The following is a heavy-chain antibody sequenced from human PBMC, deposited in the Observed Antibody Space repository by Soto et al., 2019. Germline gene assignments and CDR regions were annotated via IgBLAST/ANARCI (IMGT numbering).Heavy chain of an antibody. J-gene: IGHJ6*02. CDR2: IYYSGST. D-gene: IGHD3-10*01. CDR1: GGSISSYY. V-gene: IGHV4-59*01. CDR3: ASYGSGSYPLPHYYYGMDV. Sequence: SETLSLTCTVSGGSISSYYWSGIRQPPGKGLEWIGYIYYSGSTNYNPSLKSRVTISVDTSKNQFSLKLSSVTAADTAVYYCASYGSGSYPLPHYYYGMDVWGQGTTVT.